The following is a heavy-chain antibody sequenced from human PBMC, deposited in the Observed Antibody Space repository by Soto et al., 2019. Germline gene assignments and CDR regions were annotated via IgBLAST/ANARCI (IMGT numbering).Heavy chain of an antibody. CDR2: ISWNSGNL. V-gene: IGHV3-9*01. Sequence: SLRLSCAASGFTFDDYSMHWFRQPPGKGLEWVSSISWNSGNLGYADSVKGRFTISRDNARNSLYLQMNSLRGEDTALYYCAKGASTTVFAFNDYWGQGTLVTVSS. J-gene: IGHJ4*02. CDR3: AKGASTTVFAFNDY. CDR1: GFTFDDYS. D-gene: IGHD4-17*01.